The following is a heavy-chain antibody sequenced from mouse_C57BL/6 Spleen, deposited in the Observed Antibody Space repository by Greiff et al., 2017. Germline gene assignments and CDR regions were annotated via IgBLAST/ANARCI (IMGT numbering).Heavy chain of an antibody. CDR1: GYTFTGYW. Sequence: VQLQQSGAELMKPGASVKLSCKATGYTFTGYWIEWVKQRPGHGLEWIGEILPGSGSTNYHEKFQGKATFTADTSSNTAYMQLSSLTTEDSAIYYGARTVWGYYDGWGTAPTVTVAS. V-gene: IGHV1-9*01. CDR2: ILPGSGST. J-gene: IGHJ1*03. CDR3: ARTVWGYYDG. D-gene: IGHD1-1*01.